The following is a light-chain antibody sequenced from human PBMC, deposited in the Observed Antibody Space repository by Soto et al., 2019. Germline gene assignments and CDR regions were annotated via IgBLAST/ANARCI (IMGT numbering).Light chain of an antibody. CDR2: SAS. J-gene: IGKJ1*01. V-gene: IGKV3-15*01. CDR3: QQYNNWPRT. CDR1: QSVSSN. Sequence: DIVMTQSPATLSVSPGERATLSCRASQSVSSNLAWYQQKPGQAHRLLIYSASTSATGIPARFSGSGSGTEFTLTISSLQSEDFAVYYCQQYNNWPRTFGQGTKVEIK.